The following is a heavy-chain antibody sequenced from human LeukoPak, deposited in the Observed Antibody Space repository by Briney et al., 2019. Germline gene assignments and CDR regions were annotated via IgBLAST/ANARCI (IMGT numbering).Heavy chain of an antibody. V-gene: IGHV1-8*01. CDR1: GYTFTSYD. Sequence: GASVKVSCKASGYTFTSYDINWVRQATGQEVEWMGWMNPNSGNTGYAQKFQGRVTMTRNTSISTAYMELSSLRSEDTAVYYCARGGRIRVRGVITYYFDYWGQGTLVTVSS. J-gene: IGHJ4*02. CDR3: ARGGRIRVRGVITYYFDY. D-gene: IGHD3-10*01. CDR2: MNPNSGNT.